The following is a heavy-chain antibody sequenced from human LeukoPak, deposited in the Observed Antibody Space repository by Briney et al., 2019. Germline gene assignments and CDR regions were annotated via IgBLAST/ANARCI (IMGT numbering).Heavy chain of an antibody. J-gene: IGHJ5*02. V-gene: IGHV1-46*01. Sequence: ASVTVSCKASGYTFTSYYMHWVRQAPGQGLEWRGVINPSGGSTSYAQKFQGRVTMTRDTSTSTVYMELSSLRSEDTAVYYCAGRLTAASLEFDPWGQGTLVTVSS. CDR3: AGRLTAASLEFDP. CDR2: INPSGGST. CDR1: GYTFTSYY. D-gene: IGHD2-2*01.